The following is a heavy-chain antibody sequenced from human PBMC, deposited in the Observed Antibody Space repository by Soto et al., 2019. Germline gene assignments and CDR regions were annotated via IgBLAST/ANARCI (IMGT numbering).Heavy chain of an antibody. CDR2: IYYSGST. V-gene: IGHV4-59*01. Sequence: QVQLQESGPGLVKPSETLSLTCAVSGGSISSYYWSWIRQPPGKGLEWIGYIYYSGSTNYNPSLKSRVTISVDTSKNQFSLKLSSVTAADTAVYYCARDQGQLATDYGMDVWGQATTVTVSS. CDR1: GGSISSYY. D-gene: IGHD6-13*01. J-gene: IGHJ6*02. CDR3: ARDQGQLATDYGMDV.